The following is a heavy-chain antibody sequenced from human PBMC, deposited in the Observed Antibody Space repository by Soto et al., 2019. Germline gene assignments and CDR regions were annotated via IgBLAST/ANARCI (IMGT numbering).Heavy chain of an antibody. J-gene: IGHJ4*02. V-gene: IGHV1-8*01. CDR3: VRLFYYGSGSWVE. CDR2: VNPNNGHT. Sequence: QVQLVQSGAEVKKPGASVKVSCKASGYTFTSYDINWVRQATGQGLEWMGWVNPNNGHTGYAQKFQGRVTMTRNTSISKAYMELDSLRFEDQAVYYCVRLFYYGSGSWVEWGQGTLVTVSS. CDR1: GYTFTSYD. D-gene: IGHD3-10*01.